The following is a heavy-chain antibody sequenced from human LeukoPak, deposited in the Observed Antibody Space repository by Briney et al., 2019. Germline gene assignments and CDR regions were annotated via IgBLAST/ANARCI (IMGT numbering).Heavy chain of an antibody. D-gene: IGHD6-19*01. CDR2: ISSSGSAI. V-gene: IGHV3-48*03. J-gene: IGHJ6*03. Sequence: GGSLRLSCAASGFTFSSYEMNWVRQAPGKGLEWVSYISSSGSAIYYADSVKGRFTISRDNAKNSLYLQMNSLRAEDTAVYYCARSPAGTYYYYYMDVWGKGTTVTISS. CDR1: GFTFSSYE. CDR3: ARSPAGTYYYYYMDV.